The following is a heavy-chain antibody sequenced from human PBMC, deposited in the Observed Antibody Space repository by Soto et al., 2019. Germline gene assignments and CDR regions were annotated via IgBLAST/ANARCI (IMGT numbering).Heavy chain of an antibody. V-gene: IGHV3-33*01. CDR3: ARDVNYYCDY. CDR1: GFTFSSYG. J-gene: IGHJ4*02. CDR2: IWYDGSNK. Sequence: QVQLVESGGGVVQPGRSLRLSCAASGFTFSSYGMHWVRQAPGKGLEWVAVIWYDGSNKYYADSVKGRFTISRDNSKNTLYPQMSSLRAEDTAVYYCARDVNYYCDYWGQGTLVTVS. D-gene: IGHD1-7*01.